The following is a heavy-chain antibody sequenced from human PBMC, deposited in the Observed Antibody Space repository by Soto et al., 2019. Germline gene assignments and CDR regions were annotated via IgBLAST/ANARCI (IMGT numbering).Heavy chain of an antibody. D-gene: IGHD6-19*01. Sequence: PGGSLRLSCASSGFTFDEYALTWVRQAPGKGLEWVAGINWNGGSKGYADSVKGRFTISRDNSKNTLYLQMNSLRAEDTAVYYYARDIGRPSIAVAAVAFDYWGQGTLVTVSS. V-gene: IGHV3-20*04. CDR2: INWNGGSK. CDR3: ARDIGRPSIAVAAVAFDY. J-gene: IGHJ4*02. CDR1: GFTFDEYA.